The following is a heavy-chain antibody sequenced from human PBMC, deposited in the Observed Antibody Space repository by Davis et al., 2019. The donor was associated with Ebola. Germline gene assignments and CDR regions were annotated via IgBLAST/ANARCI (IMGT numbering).Heavy chain of an antibody. Sequence: LSLTCAASGFTFSNYGLHWVRQAPGKGVEWVGVIWYDGSKKYYAESVKGRFTISRDNSNNTLYLQMSSLRVEDTAVYYCARDPYYGGNWGQGTLVTVSS. CDR1: GFTFSNYG. CDR3: ARDPYYGGN. J-gene: IGHJ4*02. V-gene: IGHV3-33*01. D-gene: IGHD3-10*01. CDR2: IWYDGSKK.